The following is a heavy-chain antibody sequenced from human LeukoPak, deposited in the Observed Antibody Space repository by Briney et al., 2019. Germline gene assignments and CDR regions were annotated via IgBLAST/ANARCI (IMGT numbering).Heavy chain of an antibody. J-gene: IGHJ4*02. Sequence: GGSLRLSCAASGFTFSSYSMNWVRQAPGKGLEWVSSISSSSTYICYADSVKGRFTISRDNAKNSLYLQMNSLRAEDTAVYYCATPRYGGNSGPDYWGQGTLVTVSS. V-gene: IGHV3-21*01. CDR1: GFTFSSYS. CDR2: ISSSSTYI. CDR3: ATPRYGGNSGPDY. D-gene: IGHD4-23*01.